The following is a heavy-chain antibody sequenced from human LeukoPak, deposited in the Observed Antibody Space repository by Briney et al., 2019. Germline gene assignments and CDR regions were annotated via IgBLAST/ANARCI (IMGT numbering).Heavy chain of an antibody. CDR3: ARGSRDYGGRLDY. CDR2: VDYSGST. Sequence: SETLSLTCTVSGGSIRNYYWTWIRQPPGKRLEWIGYVDYSGSTNYNPSLKSRVIVSVDTSKNQFSLNLYSVTAADTAVYYRARGSRDYGGRLDYWGQGTLVTASS. D-gene: IGHD4-23*01. CDR1: GGSIRNYY. J-gene: IGHJ4*02. V-gene: IGHV4-59*01.